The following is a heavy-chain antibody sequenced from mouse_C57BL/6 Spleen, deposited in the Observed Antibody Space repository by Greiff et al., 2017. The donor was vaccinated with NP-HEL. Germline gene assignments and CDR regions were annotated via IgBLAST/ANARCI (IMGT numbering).Heavy chain of an antibody. J-gene: IGHJ4*01. V-gene: IGHV1-66*01. CDR2: IYPGSGNT. CDR3: ARNPTTVVAPTFSYAMDY. Sequence: VQLQQSGPELVKPGASVKISCKASGYSFTSYYIHWVKQRPGQGLEWIGWIYPGSGNTKYNEKFKGKATLTADTSSSTAYMQLSSLTSEDSAVYYCARNPTTVVAPTFSYAMDYWGQGTSVTVSS. CDR1: GYSFTSYY. D-gene: IGHD1-1*01.